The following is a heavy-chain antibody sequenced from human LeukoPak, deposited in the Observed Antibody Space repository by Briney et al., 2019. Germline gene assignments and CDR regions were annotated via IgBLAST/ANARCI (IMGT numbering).Heavy chain of an antibody. Sequence: ASVKVSCKASGYTFTGYYMHWVRQAPGQGLEWMGRINPNSGGTNYAQKFQGRVTMTRDTSISTAYMELSRLRSDDTAVYYCASFEYSSSGLDYWGQGTLVTASS. CDR1: GYTFTGYY. D-gene: IGHD6-6*01. V-gene: IGHV1-2*06. J-gene: IGHJ4*02. CDR3: ASFEYSSSGLDY. CDR2: INPNSGGT.